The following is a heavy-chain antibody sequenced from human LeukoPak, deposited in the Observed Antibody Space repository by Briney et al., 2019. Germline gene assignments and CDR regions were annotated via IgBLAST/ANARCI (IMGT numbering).Heavy chain of an antibody. CDR1: GYTFTSYA. CDR2: INPNSGDT. J-gene: IGHJ4*02. D-gene: IGHD2-21*02. Sequence: ASVKVSCKASGYTFTSYAMHWVRQAPGQGLEWMGRINPNSGDTNYAQKFQGRGTMTRDTSISTAYMELSRLRSDDTAVYYCARDYCGGDCFPDYWGQGTLVTVSS. CDR3: ARDYCGGDCFPDY. V-gene: IGHV1-2*06.